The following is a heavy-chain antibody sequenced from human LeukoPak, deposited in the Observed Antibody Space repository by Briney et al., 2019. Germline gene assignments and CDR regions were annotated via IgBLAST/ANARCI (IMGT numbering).Heavy chain of an antibody. CDR1: GYTFTSYG. D-gene: IGHD5-18*01. Sequence: ASVKVSCKASGYTFTSYGISWVRQAPGQGLEWMGWINPNSGGTNYAQKFQGRVTMTRDTSISTAYMELSRLRSDDTAVYYCARSFGSLGIQLYNFDYWGQGTLVTVSS. CDR3: ARSFGSLGIQLYNFDY. V-gene: IGHV1-2*02. CDR2: INPNSGGT. J-gene: IGHJ4*02.